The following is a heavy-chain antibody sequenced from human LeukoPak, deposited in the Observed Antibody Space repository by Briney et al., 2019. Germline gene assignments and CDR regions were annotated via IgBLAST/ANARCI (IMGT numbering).Heavy chain of an antibody. V-gene: IGHV3-21*01. Sequence: GGSLRLSCAASGFTFSSYSMNWVRQAPGKGLEWVLSISSSSSYIYYADSVKGRFTISRDNAKNSLYLQMNSLRAEDTAVYYCARGYCSGGSCYGQYYFDHWGQGTLVTVSS. CDR2: ISSSSSYI. J-gene: IGHJ4*02. CDR1: GFTFSSYS. CDR3: ARGYCSGGSCYGQYYFDH. D-gene: IGHD2-15*01.